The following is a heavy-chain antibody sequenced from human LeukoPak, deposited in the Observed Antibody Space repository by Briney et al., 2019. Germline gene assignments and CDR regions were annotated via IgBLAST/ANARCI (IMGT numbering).Heavy chain of an antibody. V-gene: IGHV4-59*01. CDR3: ARSPAYCGGDCFVFDY. CDR1: GGSISSYY. Sequence: SETLSLTCTVSGGSISSYYWSWIRQPPGKGLEWSGYIYYSGSTNYNPSLKSRVTISVDTSKNQFSLKLSSVTAADTAVYYCARSPAYCGGDCFVFDYWGQGTLVTVSS. CDR2: IYYSGST. J-gene: IGHJ4*02. D-gene: IGHD2-21*02.